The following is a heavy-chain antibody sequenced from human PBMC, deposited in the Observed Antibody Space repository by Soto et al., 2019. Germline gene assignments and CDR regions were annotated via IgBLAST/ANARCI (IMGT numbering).Heavy chain of an antibody. J-gene: IGHJ4*02. Sequence: PGESLKISCKGSGYSFTSYWIGWVRQMPWKGLEWMGIIYPGDSDTRYSPSFQGQVTISADKSISTAYLQWSSLKASDTAMYYCARHIVMTTVTTTLYYFDYWGQGTLVTVSS. CDR2: IYPGDSDT. V-gene: IGHV5-51*01. D-gene: IGHD4-17*01. CDR1: GYSFTSYW. CDR3: ARHIVMTTVTTTLYYFDY.